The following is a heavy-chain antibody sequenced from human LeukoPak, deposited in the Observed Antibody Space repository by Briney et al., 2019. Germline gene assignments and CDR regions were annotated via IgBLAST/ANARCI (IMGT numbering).Heavy chain of an antibody. CDR1: GGTFSSYA. CDR3: ASDNVPATTNWFDP. J-gene: IGHJ5*02. Sequence: SVKVSCKASGGTFSSYAISWVRQAPGQGLEWMGGIIPIFGTANYAQKFQGRVTITTDESTSTAYMELSSLRSEDTAVYYCASDNVPATTNWFDPWGQGTLVTVSS. V-gene: IGHV1-69*05. D-gene: IGHD2-2*01. CDR2: IIPIFGTA.